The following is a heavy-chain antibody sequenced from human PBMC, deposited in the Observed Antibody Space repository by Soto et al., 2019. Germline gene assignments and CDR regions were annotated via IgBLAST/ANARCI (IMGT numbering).Heavy chain of an antibody. V-gene: IGHV1-69*13. CDR2: IIPIFGTA. CDR1: GGTFSSYA. Sequence: SVQVSCKASGGTFSSYAISWVRQAPGQGLEWMGGIIPIFGTANYAQKFQGRVTITADESTSTAYMELSSLRSEDTAVYYCARRNGSYLDYYYYGMDVWGQGTTVTVSS. J-gene: IGHJ6*02. CDR3: ARRNGSYLDYYYYGMDV. D-gene: IGHD1-26*01.